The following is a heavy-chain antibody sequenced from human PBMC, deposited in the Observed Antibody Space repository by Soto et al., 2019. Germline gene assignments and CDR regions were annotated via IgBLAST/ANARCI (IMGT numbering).Heavy chain of an antibody. CDR1: GYTFTGYD. V-gene: IGHV1-8*01. CDR3: ARGNRIQLWSLDY. D-gene: IGHD5-18*01. CDR2: MNPNSGNT. Sequence: ASVKVSCKASGYTFTGYDINWLRQATGQGPEWMGWMNPNSGNTGYAQKFQGRVTMTRNTSISTAYMELSSLRSEDTAVYYCARGNRIQLWSLDYWGQGTQVTVSS. J-gene: IGHJ4*02.